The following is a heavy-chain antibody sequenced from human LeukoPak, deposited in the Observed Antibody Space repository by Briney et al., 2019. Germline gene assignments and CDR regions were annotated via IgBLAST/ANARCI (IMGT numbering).Heavy chain of an antibody. CDR2: IIPIFGTA. D-gene: IGHD2-21*02. V-gene: IGHV1-69*01. Sequence: PGSSVKVSCKASGGTFSSYAISWVRQAPGQGLEWMGGIIPIFGTANYAQKFQGRVTITADESTSTAYMELSSLRSEDTAVYYCARRIRCGGDCYQLDYWGQGTLVTVSS. CDR1: GGTFSSYA. J-gene: IGHJ4*02. CDR3: ARRIRCGGDCYQLDY.